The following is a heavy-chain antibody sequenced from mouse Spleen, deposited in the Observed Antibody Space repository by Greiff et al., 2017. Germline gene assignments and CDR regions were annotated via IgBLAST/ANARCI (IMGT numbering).Heavy chain of an antibody. CDR2: PSWDDDK. CDR1: GFSLSTFGMG. V-gene: IGHV8-8*01. CDR3: ARSHYYGSPYAMDY. J-gene: IGHJ4*01. D-gene: IGHD1-1*01. Sequence: QVTLKVSGPGILQPSQTLSLTCSSSGFSLSTFGMGVGWIRQPSGMGLEWLAHPSWDDDKYYNPVLNNPPSISKDTSKNQVFLLIANADTADTATYYCARSHYYGSPYAMDYWGQGTSVTVSS.